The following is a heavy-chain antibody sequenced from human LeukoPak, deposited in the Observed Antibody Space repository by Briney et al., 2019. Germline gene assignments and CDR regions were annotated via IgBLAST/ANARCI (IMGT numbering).Heavy chain of an antibody. CDR3: AKTYSYGWDYYYYYMDV. CDR2: ISSSGSTI. J-gene: IGHJ6*03. D-gene: IGHD5-18*01. Sequence: TPGGSLRLSCAASGFTFSDYYMSWIRQAPGKGLEWVSYISSSGSTIYYADSVKGRFTISRDNAKNSLYLQMNSLRAEDTAVYYCAKTYSYGWDYYYYYMDVWGKGTTVTISS. CDR1: GFTFSDYY. V-gene: IGHV3-11*04.